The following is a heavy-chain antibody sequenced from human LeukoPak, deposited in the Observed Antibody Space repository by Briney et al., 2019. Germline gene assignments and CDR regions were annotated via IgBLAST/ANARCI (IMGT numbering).Heavy chain of an antibody. CDR2: ISSSSSYI. Sequence: GGSLRLSCAASGFTFSSYSMNWVRQAPGKGLEWVSSISSSSSYIYYADSVKGRFTISRDNAKNSLYLQMNSLRAEDTAVYYCARGGSKYLPLDYWGQGTLVTVSS. CDR3: ARGGSKYLPLDY. V-gene: IGHV3-21*01. D-gene: IGHD4-11*01. CDR1: GFTFSSYS. J-gene: IGHJ4*02.